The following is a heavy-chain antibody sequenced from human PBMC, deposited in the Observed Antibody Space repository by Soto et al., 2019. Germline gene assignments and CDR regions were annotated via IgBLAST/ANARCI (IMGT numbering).Heavy chain of an antibody. V-gene: IGHV4-59*01. CDR1: GGSISSYY. CDR2: IYYSEST. J-gene: IGHJ6*02. D-gene: IGHD3-16*01. Sequence: SETLSLTCTVSGGSISSYYWSWIRQPPGKGLEWIGYIYYSESTNYNPSPKSRVTISVDTSKNQFSLKLSSVTAADTAVYYCARDGGAYYYYGMDVWGQGTTVTVSS. CDR3: ARDGGAYYYYGMDV.